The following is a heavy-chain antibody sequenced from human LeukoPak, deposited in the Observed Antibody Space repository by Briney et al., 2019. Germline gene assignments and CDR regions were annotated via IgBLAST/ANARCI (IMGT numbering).Heavy chain of an antibody. CDR3: AKPLRGYDSDAFDI. CDR1: GGSFSGYY. V-gene: IGHV3-23*01. CDR2: ISGSGGST. J-gene: IGHJ3*02. Sequence: PSETLSLTCAVYGGSFSGYYWSWIRQAPGKGLEWVSAISGSGGSTYYADSVKGRFTISRDNSKNTLYLQMNSLRAEDTAVYYCAKPLRGYDSDAFDIWGQGTMVTVSS. D-gene: IGHD5-12*01.